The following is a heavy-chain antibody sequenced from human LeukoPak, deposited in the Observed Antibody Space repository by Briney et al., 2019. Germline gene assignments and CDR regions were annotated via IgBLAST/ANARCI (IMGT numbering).Heavy chain of an antibody. CDR3: ARGGFRFFAH. Sequence: GGSPRLSCAASGFTFSSYWMNWVRQAPGKGLEWVANINQDGTEKYYVDSVKGRFTISRDNAKNSLYLQMNSLRAEDTAVYYCARGGFRFFAHWGQGTLVTVSS. V-gene: IGHV3-7*04. J-gene: IGHJ5*02. D-gene: IGHD3-22*01. CDR1: GFTFSSYW. CDR2: INQDGTEK.